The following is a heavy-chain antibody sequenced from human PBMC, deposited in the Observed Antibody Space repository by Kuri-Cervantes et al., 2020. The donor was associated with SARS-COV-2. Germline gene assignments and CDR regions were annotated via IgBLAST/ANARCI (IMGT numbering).Heavy chain of an antibody. Sequence: SETLSLTCAISGDSVSSKIAAWNWIRQSPSRGLGWLGRTYYRSKWYDDYAVSVKSRISINPDTSKNQFSLHLNSVTPEDTAVYYCARGTNWPPDGWFDPWGQGTLVTDSS. CDR1: GDSVSSKIAA. J-gene: IGHJ5*02. CDR3: ARGTNWPPDGWFDP. V-gene: IGHV6-1*01. CDR2: TYYRSKWYD. D-gene: IGHD7-27*01.